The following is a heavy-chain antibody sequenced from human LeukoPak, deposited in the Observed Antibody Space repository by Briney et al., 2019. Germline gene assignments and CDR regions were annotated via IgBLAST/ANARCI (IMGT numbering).Heavy chain of an antibody. J-gene: IGHJ1*01. CDR3: ARGTSSGYSEYFQH. CDR2: IYYSGST. D-gene: IGHD3-22*01. Sequence: SETLSLTCTVSGGSISSYYWSWIRQPPGKGLEWIGYIYYSGSTNYNPSLKSRVTISVDTSKNQFSLKLSSVTAADTAVYYCARGTSSGYSEYFQHWGQGTLVTVSS. CDR1: GGSISSYY. V-gene: IGHV4-59*12.